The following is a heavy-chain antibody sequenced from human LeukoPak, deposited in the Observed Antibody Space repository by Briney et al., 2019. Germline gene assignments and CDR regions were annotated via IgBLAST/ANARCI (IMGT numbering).Heavy chain of an antibody. D-gene: IGHD1-1*01. V-gene: IGHV3-9*01. CDR3: AKDMQSALEQYGMDD. Sequence: GGSLRLSCAASGFTFDDYAMHWVRHAPGKGLEWVSGISWNSGSIVYADSVKGRFTISRDNAKNSLYLQMNSLRAEDTALYYCAKDMQSALEQYGMDDWGQGTTVTVSS. CDR1: GFTFDDYA. J-gene: IGHJ6*02. CDR2: ISWNSGSI.